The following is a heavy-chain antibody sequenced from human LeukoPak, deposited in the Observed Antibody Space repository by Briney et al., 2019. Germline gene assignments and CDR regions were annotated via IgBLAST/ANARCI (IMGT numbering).Heavy chain of an antibody. D-gene: IGHD3-3*01. V-gene: IGHV3-21*01. CDR1: GFTFSSYS. CDR3: ARDSQANYDFWSGLGMDV. J-gene: IGHJ6*02. Sequence: PGGSLRLSCAASGFTFSSYSMNWVRQAPGKGLEWVSSISSSSSYIYYADSAKGRFTISRDNAKNSLYLQMNSLRAEDTAVYYCARDSQANYDFWSGLGMDVWGQGTTVTVSS. CDR2: ISSSSSYI.